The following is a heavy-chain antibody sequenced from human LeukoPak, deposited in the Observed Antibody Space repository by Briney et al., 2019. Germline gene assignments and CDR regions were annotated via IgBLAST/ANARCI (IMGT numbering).Heavy chain of an antibody. D-gene: IGHD2-8*01. J-gene: IGHJ6*02. CDR3: ARDRSSVPVYYYGMDV. V-gene: IGHV3-30*04. Sequence: PGGSLRLSCAASGFTFSNYAMHWVRQAPGKGLEWVAIISYVGSNKYYADSVKGRFTISRDSSKNTLYLQMSSLRAEDTAVYYCARDRSSVPVYYYGMDVWGQGTTVTVSS. CDR2: ISYVGSNK. CDR1: GFTFSNYA.